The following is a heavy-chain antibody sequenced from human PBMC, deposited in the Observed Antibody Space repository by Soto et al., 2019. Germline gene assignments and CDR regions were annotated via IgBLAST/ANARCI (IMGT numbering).Heavy chain of an antibody. D-gene: IGHD6-13*01. CDR1: GGTFSSYA. V-gene: IGHV1-69*13. CDR3: ARDTLAAGTFASLCYYSTDV. J-gene: IGHJ6*04. Sequence: ASVKVSCKASGGTFSSYAISWVRQAPGQGLEWMGGIIPIFGTANYAQKFQGRVTITADESTSTAYMELSSLRSEDTAVYYCARDTLAAGTFASLCYYSTDVWDKGTTGTVSS. CDR2: IIPIFGTA.